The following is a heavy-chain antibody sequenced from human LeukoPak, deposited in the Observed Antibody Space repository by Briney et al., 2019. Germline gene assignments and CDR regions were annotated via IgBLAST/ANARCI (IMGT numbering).Heavy chain of an antibody. CDR3: AKDKAVIINTKNDY. Sequence: ASVKVSCKASGGTFSSYAISWVRQAPGQGLEWMGGIIPIFGTANYAQKFQGRVTITADESTSTAYMELNSLRAEDTAVYYCAKDKAVIINTKNDYWGQGTLVTVSS. J-gene: IGHJ4*02. V-gene: IGHV1-69*13. D-gene: IGHD4-23*01. CDR1: GGTFSSYA. CDR2: IIPIFGTA.